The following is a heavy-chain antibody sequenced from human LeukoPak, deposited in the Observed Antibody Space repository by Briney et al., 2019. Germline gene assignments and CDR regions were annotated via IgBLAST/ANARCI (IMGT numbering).Heavy chain of an antibody. CDR2: IYSGGSI. V-gene: IGHV3-66*01. CDR1: GFTVSSNY. Sequence: GGSLRLSCAASGFTVSSNYMSWVRQAPGKGLEWVSVIYSGGSIYYADSVRGRFTISRDISRNTLYLQMNSLRAEDTAVYYCARALWAGSGGYFHYYFDYWGQGTLVTVSS. D-gene: IGHD3-10*01. CDR3: ARALWAGSGGYFHYYFDY. J-gene: IGHJ4*02.